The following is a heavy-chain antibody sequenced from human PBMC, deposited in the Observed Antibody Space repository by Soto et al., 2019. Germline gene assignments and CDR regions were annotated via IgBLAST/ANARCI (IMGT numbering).Heavy chain of an antibody. V-gene: IGHV3-21*01. D-gene: IGHD2-8*01. CDR2: ISSSSSYI. J-gene: IGHJ4*02. CDR1: GFTFSSYS. Sequence: GGSLRLSCAASGFTFSSYSMNWVRQATGTGLEWVSSISSSSSYIYYADSVKGRFTISRDNAKNSLCLQMNSLRAEDTAVYYCATGTFRYCTNGVCYNEGYFYYWGQGTLFTVSS. CDR3: ATGTFRYCTNGVCYNEGYFYY.